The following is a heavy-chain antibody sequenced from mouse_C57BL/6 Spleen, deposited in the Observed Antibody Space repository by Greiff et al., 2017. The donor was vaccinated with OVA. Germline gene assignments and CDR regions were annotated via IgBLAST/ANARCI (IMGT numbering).Heavy chain of an antibody. CDR2: IYPGDGDT. V-gene: IGHV1-82*01. CDR1: GYAFSSSW. Sequence: QVQLQQSGPELVKPGASVKISCKASGYAFSSSWMNWVKQRPGKGLEWIGRIYPGDGDTNYNGKFKGKATLTADKSSSTAYMQLSSLTSEDSAVYFCAREELLWYFDVWGTGTTVTVSS. D-gene: IGHD2-1*01. CDR3: AREELLWYFDV. J-gene: IGHJ1*03.